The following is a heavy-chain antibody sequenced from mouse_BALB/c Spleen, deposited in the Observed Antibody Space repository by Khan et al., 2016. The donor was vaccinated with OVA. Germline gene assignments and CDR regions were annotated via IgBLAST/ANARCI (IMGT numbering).Heavy chain of an antibody. V-gene: IGHV1-77*01. CDR1: GYSFTDYI. CDR2: IYPGSGSI. J-gene: IGHJ3*01. CDR3: ARRDYGSSSPSFAY. D-gene: IGHD1-1*01. Sequence: QVQLQQSGPELVMPGASVKMSCKASGYSFTDYIITWVKQRTGQGLQWIGEIYPGSGSIYSNEKFKGKATLTADKSSNTAYMQLSSLTSEDAAVYFCARRDYGSSSPSFAYWGQGTLVTVSA.